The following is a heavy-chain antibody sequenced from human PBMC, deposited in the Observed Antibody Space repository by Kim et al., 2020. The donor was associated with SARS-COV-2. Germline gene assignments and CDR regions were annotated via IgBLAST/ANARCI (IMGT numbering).Heavy chain of an antibody. CDR2: T. D-gene: IGHD6-6*01. CDR3: ARTPYGSSSGC. Sequence: TNDADSVKGRLTISRDNAKNTLYLQMNSLRVEDTGVYYCARTPYGSSSGCWGQGTLVTVSS. J-gene: IGHJ4*02. V-gene: IGHV3-74*01.